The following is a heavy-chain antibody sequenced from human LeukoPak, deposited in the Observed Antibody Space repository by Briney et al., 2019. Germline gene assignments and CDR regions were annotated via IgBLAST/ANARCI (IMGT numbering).Heavy chain of an antibody. CDR1: GGSISSSNW. CDR2: IFYSGNT. Sequence: SGTLSLTCAVSGGSISSSNWWSWVRQPPGKGLEWIGCIFYSGNTNYNPSLKSPVTISVDRSKNQVSLKLNSVTAADTAVYYCAREPEYYYDSSGGFDPWGQGTLVTVSS. V-gene: IGHV4-4*02. J-gene: IGHJ5*02. CDR3: AREPEYYYDSSGGFDP. D-gene: IGHD3-22*01.